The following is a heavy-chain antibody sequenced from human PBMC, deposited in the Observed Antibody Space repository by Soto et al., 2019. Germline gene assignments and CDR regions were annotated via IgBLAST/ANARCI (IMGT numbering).Heavy chain of an antibody. Sequence: QLQLQESGSGLVKPSQTLSLTCAVSGGSISSSGYSWSWVRQPPGKGLEWIGYIYHSGSTYYNPSLKSRVTRSVDRSKHKFSLKLSSVTAADTAVYYWASAGDLGAVAVDYWGQGTLVTVSS. D-gene: IGHD6-19*01. CDR2: IYHSGST. V-gene: IGHV4-30-2*01. J-gene: IGHJ4*02. CDR1: GGSISSSGYS. CDR3: ASAGDLGAVAVDY.